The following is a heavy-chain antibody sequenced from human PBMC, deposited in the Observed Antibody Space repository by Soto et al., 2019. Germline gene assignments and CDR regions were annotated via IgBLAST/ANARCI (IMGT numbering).Heavy chain of an antibody. CDR3: ASRFKYYYEKDYYYGMDV. V-gene: IGHV5-10-1*01. Sequence: HGESLKISCKGSGYSFTSYWISWVRQMPGKGLEWMGRIDPSDSYTNYSPSFQGHVTISADKSISTAYLQWSSLKASDTAMYYCASRFKYYYEKDYYYGMDVWGQGTTVTVSS. CDR2: IDPSDSYT. CDR1: GYSFTSYW. J-gene: IGHJ6*02. D-gene: IGHD3-22*01.